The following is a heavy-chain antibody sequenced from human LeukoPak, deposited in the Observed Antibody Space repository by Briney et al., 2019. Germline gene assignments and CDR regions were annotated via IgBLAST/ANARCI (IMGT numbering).Heavy chain of an antibody. Sequence: GGSLRLSCAASGFTFSSYSMNWVRQAPGKGLEWVSYISSSSSTIYYADTVKGRFTISRDNSKNTLYLQMNSLRAEDTAVYYCAKGTRRTTSSHFDYWGQGTLVTVSS. CDR1: GFTFSSYS. CDR2: ISSSSSTI. CDR3: AKGTRRTTSSHFDY. J-gene: IGHJ4*02. D-gene: IGHD4-17*01. V-gene: IGHV3-48*01.